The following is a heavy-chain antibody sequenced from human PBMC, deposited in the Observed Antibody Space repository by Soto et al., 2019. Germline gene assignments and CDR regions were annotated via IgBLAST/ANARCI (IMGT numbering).Heavy chain of an antibody. J-gene: IGHJ6*03. D-gene: IGHD6-6*01. CDR1: DGSLSDYY. Sequence: SETLSLTCVVYDGSLSDYYWTWLRQPPGEGLEWIGEINRSGDTNYNPTLKSRVTISIDTSRKQFSLKLSPVTAADTAVYYCGRLGAASSSSYYYYMDVWGGGTTVTVSS. CDR3: GRLGAASSSSYYYYMDV. CDR2: INRSGDT. V-gene: IGHV4-34*01.